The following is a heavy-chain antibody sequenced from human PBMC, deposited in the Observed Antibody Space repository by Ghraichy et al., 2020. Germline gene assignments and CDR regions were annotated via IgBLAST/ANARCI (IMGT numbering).Heavy chain of an antibody. J-gene: IGHJ4*02. D-gene: IGHD3-3*01. CDR3: ARGGTYRDFWSEDS. V-gene: IGHV4-34*01. Sequence: SETLSLTCAVYGGSFSGHYCSWIRQPPGKGLEWIGEIDHSGNTNYNPSLKSRVTISGDTSKNQFSLKLSSVTAADTAMYYCARGGTYRDFWSEDSWGQGTLVTVSS. CDR1: GGSFSGHY. CDR2: IDHSGNT.